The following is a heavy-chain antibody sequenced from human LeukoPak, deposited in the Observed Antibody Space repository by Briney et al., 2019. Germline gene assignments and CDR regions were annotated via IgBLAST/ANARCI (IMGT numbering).Heavy chain of an antibody. CDR3: AKDIQLST. CDR2: IGASGEST. D-gene: IGHD5-24*01. J-gene: IGHJ3*01. CDR1: GFTFGVAA. V-gene: IGHV3-23*01. Sequence: GGSLRLSCAASGFTFGVAAMTWVRQAPGKGLEWVSLIGASGESTYYADSVKGRFTISRDNSKNTLSLQMNSLRVEDTAMYFCAKDIQLSTWGLGTMVTVSS.